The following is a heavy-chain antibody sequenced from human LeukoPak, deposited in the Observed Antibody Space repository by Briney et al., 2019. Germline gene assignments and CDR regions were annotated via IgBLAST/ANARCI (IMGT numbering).Heavy chain of an antibody. Sequence: PSETLSLTCTVSGGSLCSGDYYWSWIRQPPGKGLEWIGEINHSGSTNYNPSLKSRVAISVDTSKNQFSLKLSSVTAADTAVYYCACPTALDYWGQGTLVTVSS. J-gene: IGHJ4*02. CDR2: INHSGST. D-gene: IGHD4-4*01. V-gene: IGHV4-34*01. CDR1: GGSLCSGDYY. CDR3: ACPTALDY.